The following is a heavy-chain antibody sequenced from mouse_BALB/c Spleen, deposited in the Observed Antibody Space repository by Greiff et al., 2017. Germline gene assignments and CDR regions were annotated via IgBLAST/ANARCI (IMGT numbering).Heavy chain of an antibody. CDR2: INPYNDGT. V-gene: IGHV1-14*01. J-gene: IGHJ2*01. Sequence: VQLQQSGPELVKPGASVKMSCKASGYTFTSYVMHWVKQKPGQGLEWIGYINPYNDGTKYNEKFKGKATLTSDKSSSTAYMELSSLTSEDSAVYYCARGFFTTAPIFDYWGQGTTLTVSS. D-gene: IGHD1-2*01. CDR3: ARGFFTTAPIFDY. CDR1: GYTFTSYV.